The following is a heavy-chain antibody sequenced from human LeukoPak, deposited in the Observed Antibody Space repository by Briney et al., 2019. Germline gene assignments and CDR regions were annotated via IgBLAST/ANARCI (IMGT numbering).Heavy chain of an antibody. CDR3: ARGYDTRGYYHVDY. Sequence: ASVKVSCKASGYTFTSYGISWVRQAPGQGLEWMGWITTYNGNTNYAPNLRGRVTMTTDTSTTTAYMELWSLRSDDTAVYYCARGYDTRGYYHVDYWGQGTLVTVSS. D-gene: IGHD3-22*01. CDR1: GYTFTSYG. CDR2: ITTYNGNT. J-gene: IGHJ4*02. V-gene: IGHV1-18*01.